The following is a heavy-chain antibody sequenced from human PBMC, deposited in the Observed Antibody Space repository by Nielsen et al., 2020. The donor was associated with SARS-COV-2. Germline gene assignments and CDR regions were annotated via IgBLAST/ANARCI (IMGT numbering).Heavy chain of an antibody. CDR1: GFTFNIYA. CDR3: AKGGSCGGDCYLDS. CDR2: VFGGGSSK. D-gene: IGHD2-21*02. V-gene: IGHV3-23*03. J-gene: IGHJ4*02. Sequence: GESLKISCVASGFTFNIYAMNWVRQAPGKGLEWVSVVFGGGSSKYYADSVKGRFTISRDDSKNTVYLQMNSLGAEDSAIYYCAKGGSCGGDCYLDSWGQGTLVSVSS.